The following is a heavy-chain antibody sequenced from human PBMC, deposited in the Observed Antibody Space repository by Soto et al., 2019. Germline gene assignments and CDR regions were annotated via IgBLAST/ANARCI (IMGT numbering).Heavy chain of an antibody. D-gene: IGHD4-17*01. J-gene: IGHJ6*02. V-gene: IGHV1-18*01. CDR3: AKDCGDYGNYGCYYGKDV. Sequence: ASVKVSCKASGYTFTSYGISWVRQAPGQGPEWMGWISAYNGNTNYAQKLQGRVTMTTDTSTSTAYMELRSLRSDDTAVYYCAKDCGDYGNYGCYYGKDVWGQGTTVTVSS. CDR2: ISAYNGNT. CDR1: GYTFTSYG.